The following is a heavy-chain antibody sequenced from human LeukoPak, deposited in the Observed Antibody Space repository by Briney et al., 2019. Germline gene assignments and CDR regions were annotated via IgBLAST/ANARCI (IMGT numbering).Heavy chain of an antibody. J-gene: IGHJ4*02. CDR1: GGSISSYY. Sequence: SETLSLTCTVSGGSISSYYWSWIRQPPGKGLEWIAYIYYSGSTNYNPSLKSRVTISVDTSKNQFSLKLSSVTAADTAVYYCARGGWFGELLYYFDYWGQGTLVTVSS. D-gene: IGHD3-10*01. CDR2: IYYSGST. V-gene: IGHV4-59*01. CDR3: ARGGWFGELLYYFDY.